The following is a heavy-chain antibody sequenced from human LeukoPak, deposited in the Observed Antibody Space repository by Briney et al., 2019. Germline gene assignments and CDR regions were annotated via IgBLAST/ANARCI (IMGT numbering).Heavy chain of an antibody. V-gene: IGHV3-74*01. CDR1: GFTFSSYW. CDR3: ARGRRDYDILTGYYN. J-gene: IGHJ4*02. CDR2: INSDGSST. Sequence: PGGSLRLSCAASGFTFSSYWMHWVRQAPGKGLVWVSRINSDGSSTSYADSVKGRFTISRDNAKNTLYLQMNSLRAEDTAVYYCARGRRDYDILTGYYNWGQGTLVTVSS. D-gene: IGHD3-9*01.